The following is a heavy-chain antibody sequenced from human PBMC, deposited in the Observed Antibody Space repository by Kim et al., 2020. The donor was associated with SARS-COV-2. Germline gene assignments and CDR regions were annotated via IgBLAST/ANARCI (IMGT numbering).Heavy chain of an antibody. CDR1: GFTFSSCA. J-gene: IGHJ6*02. Sequence: GGSLRLSCAASGFTFSSCAMHWVRQAPGKGLEWVAVISYDGSNKNYADSVKGRFIISRDNSKNTLYLQMNSLRAEDTALYYCARDSWSRLRGLTYSYYGMDVWGQGTTVTVSS. D-gene: IGHD3-10*01. CDR3: ARDSWSRLRGLTYSYYGMDV. CDR2: ISYDGSNK. V-gene: IGHV3-30-3*01.